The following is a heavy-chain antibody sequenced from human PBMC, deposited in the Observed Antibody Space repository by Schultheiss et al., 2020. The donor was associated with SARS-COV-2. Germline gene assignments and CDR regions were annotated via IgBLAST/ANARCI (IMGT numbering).Heavy chain of an antibody. CDR1: GGSFSGYY. V-gene: IGHV4-59*01. D-gene: IGHD2-15*01. CDR3: AREPLDCSGGSCYQTVDY. Sequence: SQTLSLTCAVYGGSFSGYYWSWIRQPPGKGLEWIGYIYYSGSTNYNPSLKSRVTISVDTSKNQFSLKLSSVTAADTAVYYCAREPLDCSGGSCYQTVDYWGQGTLVTVSS. CDR2: IYYSGST. J-gene: IGHJ4*02.